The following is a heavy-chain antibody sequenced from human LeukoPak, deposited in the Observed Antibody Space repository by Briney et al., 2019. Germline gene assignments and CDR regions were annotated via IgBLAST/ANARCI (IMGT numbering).Heavy chain of an antibody. CDR3: ARESSSSEFDY. Sequence: GGSLRLSCAGTAVTFSTYEMNWVRQAPGKGREWVSYISSRGGTIYYADSVKGRFTISRDNAKNSLYLQMNSLRAEDTAVYYCARESSSSEFDYWGQGTLVTVSS. D-gene: IGHD6-6*01. J-gene: IGHJ4*02. CDR1: AVTFSTYE. V-gene: IGHV3-48*03. CDR2: ISSRGGTI.